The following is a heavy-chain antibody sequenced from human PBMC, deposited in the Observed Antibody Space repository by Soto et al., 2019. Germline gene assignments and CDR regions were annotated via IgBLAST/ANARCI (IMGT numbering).Heavy chain of an antibody. V-gene: IGHV4-4*02. CDR3: ATNRGRYYDYVWGSYRLAYFDY. Sequence: SETLSLTCAVSGGSISSSNWWSWVRQPPGKGLEWIGEIYHSGSTNYNPSLKSRVTISVDKSKNQFSLKLSSVTAADTAVYYCATNRGRYYDYVWGSYRLAYFDYWGQGTLVTVS. D-gene: IGHD3-16*02. J-gene: IGHJ4*02. CDR2: IYHSGST. CDR1: GGSISSSNW.